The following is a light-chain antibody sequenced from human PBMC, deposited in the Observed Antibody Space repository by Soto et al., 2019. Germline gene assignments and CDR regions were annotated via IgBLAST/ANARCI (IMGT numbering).Light chain of an antibody. CDR2: EVS. CDR3: SSYTSSSTLL. CDR1: SSDVGGYNY. V-gene: IGLV2-14*01. Sequence: QSVLTQPASVSGSPGQSITISCPGTSSDVGGYNYVSWYQQHPGKAPKLMIYEVSNRPSGVSNRFSGSKSGNTASLTISGLQAEDEADYYCSSYTSSSTLLFGGGTKVTVL. J-gene: IGLJ2*01.